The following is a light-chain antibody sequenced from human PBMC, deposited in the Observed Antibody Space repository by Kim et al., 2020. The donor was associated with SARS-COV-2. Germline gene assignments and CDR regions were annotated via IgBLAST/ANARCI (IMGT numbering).Light chain of an antibody. CDR3: FSRDGSPDHRL. CDR1: CLRVYH. Sequence: ALGQTVRITRQGDCLRVYHACWYQKKPGQAPVLVIFERPTRPSGIPDRFSGSSSGNTASLTITGAQAEDEAHYYCFSRDGSPDHRLFGGGPKVTVL. V-gene: IGLV3-19*01. CDR2: ERP. J-gene: IGLJ2*01.